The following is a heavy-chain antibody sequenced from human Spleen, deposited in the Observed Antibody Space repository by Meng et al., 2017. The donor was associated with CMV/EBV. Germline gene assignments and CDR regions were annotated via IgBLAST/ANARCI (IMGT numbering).Heavy chain of an antibody. J-gene: IGHJ4*02. V-gene: IGHV4-34*01. D-gene: IGHD2-2*02. CDR1: GGPFSGYY. Sequence: SETLSLTCAVYGGPFSGYYWSWIRQPSGKGLEWIGEISQSGSTNYNPSLESRVTISVDTSRNHFSLKLSSVTAADTAVYYCLGYCSSTSCYSPAWGQGTLVTVSS. CDR3: LGYCSSTSCYSPA. CDR2: ISQSGST.